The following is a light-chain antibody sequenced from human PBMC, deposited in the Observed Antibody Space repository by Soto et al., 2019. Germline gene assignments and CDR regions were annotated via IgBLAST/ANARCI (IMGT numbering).Light chain of an antibody. CDR2: AVS. J-gene: IGKJ1*01. Sequence: DIQMTQSPSAMSTSVGDRVTITCRASQDINTHLAWFQQKPGKVPKGLIYAVSNLQSGVPSRFSGRGSGTEFTLTITSLQPEDFATYYCLQHNNYPWTFGQGTTVEI. V-gene: IGKV1-17*03. CDR3: LQHNNYPWT. CDR1: QDINTH.